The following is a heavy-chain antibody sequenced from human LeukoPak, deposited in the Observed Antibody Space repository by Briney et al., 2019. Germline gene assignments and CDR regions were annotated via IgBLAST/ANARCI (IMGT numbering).Heavy chain of an antibody. CDR3: ARDQLAPGGHDAFDI. V-gene: IGHV1-69*05. J-gene: IGHJ3*02. CDR1: GGTFSSYA. D-gene: IGHD3-10*01. Sequence: SVKVPCKASGGTFSSYAVSWVRQAPGQGLEWMGGIIPIFGTANYAQKFQGRVTITTDESTSTAYMELSSLRSEDTAVYYCARDQLAPGGHDAFDIWGQGTMVTVSS. CDR2: IIPIFGTA.